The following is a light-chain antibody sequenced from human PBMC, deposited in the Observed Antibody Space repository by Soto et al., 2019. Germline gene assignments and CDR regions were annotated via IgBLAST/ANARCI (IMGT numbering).Light chain of an antibody. V-gene: IGKV3-20*01. CDR1: QSVSNNY. CDR3: QQYGSSSWT. Sequence: EIVFPHSPGTLSLSPGARATLSCRASQSVSNNYLAWYQQRPGQAPRLLIYGASSRATGIPDRFSGSGSGTEFTLTISRLEPEDFAVYYCQQYGSSSWTFGQGTKVDIK. J-gene: IGKJ1*01. CDR2: GAS.